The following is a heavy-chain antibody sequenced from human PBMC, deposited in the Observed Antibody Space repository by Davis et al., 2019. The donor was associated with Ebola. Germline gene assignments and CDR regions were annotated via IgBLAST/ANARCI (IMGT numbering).Heavy chain of an antibody. D-gene: IGHD1-14*01. CDR3: AKDNPLRWFGP. CDR2: IHSSGTT. J-gene: IGHJ5*02. Sequence: PSETLSLTCTVSGGSITSYQWNWVRQSPGKGLEWLGSIHSSGTTNYNPSLKSRVTISMDTSQNQFSLRLNSVTPADTAVYYCAKDNPLRWFGPWGQGTLVTVSS. V-gene: IGHV4-59*01. CDR1: GGSITSYQ.